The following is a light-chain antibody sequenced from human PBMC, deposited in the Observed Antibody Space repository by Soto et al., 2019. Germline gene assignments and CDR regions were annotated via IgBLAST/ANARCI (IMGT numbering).Light chain of an antibody. Sequence: EIVLTQSPGTLSLSPGERATLSCRASQSVSSSYLAWYQQKPGQAPRLVIYGASSRATGIPDRFSGSGSGTDFTLTISRLEPEDFAVYYCQQYGSSPPYTFDQGTKLEIK. CDR2: GAS. CDR1: QSVSSSY. J-gene: IGKJ2*01. CDR3: QQYGSSPPYT. V-gene: IGKV3-20*01.